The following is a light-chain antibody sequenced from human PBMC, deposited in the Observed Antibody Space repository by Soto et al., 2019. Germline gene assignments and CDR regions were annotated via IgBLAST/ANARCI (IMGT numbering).Light chain of an antibody. J-gene: IGKJ5*01. Sequence: DIQMTQSPSSLSASVGDRVTITCQASRDIGKYLNWFQEKPGKAPKLLIYDASNLQTGVPSRSSGSGSGTDFTFTISSLQPEDFATYYCQRYDSLPPTFGQGTRLEIK. CDR2: DAS. CDR1: RDIGKY. CDR3: QRYDSLPPT. V-gene: IGKV1-33*01.